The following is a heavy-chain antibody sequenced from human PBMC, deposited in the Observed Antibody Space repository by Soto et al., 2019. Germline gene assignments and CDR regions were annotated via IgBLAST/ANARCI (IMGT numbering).Heavy chain of an antibody. Sequence: ASVKVSCKVSGYTLTELSMHWVRQAPGKGLEWMGGFDPEDGETIYAQKFQGRVTMTEDTSTDTAYMELSSLRSEDTAVYYCATVPSYYYDSSGYHYWGQGTLVTVSS. V-gene: IGHV1-24*01. D-gene: IGHD3-22*01. CDR2: FDPEDGET. CDR3: ATVPSYYYDSSGYHY. J-gene: IGHJ4*02. CDR1: GYTLTELS.